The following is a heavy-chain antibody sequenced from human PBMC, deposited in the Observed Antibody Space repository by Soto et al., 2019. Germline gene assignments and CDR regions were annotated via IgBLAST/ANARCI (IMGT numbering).Heavy chain of an antibody. V-gene: IGHV1-18*04. CDR3: ARRPQFYESGNSSWSTPD. CDR2: TSAYNGNT. J-gene: IGHJ4*02. Sequence: ASVNLSCPAPGYAFITYSVTWLRQAPGQGIEWMGWTSAYNGNTNYAQKLQGRVAMTTDTSTSTVYMELKSLNSDDAAVYLWARRPQFYESGNSSWSTPDWGQVTQVNV. D-gene: IGHD3-10*01. CDR1: GYAFITYS.